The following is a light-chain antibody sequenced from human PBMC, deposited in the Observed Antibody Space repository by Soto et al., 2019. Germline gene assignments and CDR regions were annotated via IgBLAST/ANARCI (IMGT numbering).Light chain of an antibody. CDR3: SSYTSSSTLGV. V-gene: IGLV2-14*01. CDR1: SSDDGGYNY. Sequence: QSALTQTASVSGSPGQSITISCTGTSSDDGGYNYVSWYQQHPGKAPKLMIYDVSNRPSGVSNRFSGSKSGNTASLTISGLQAVDEADYYCSSYTSSSTLGVFGTGTKLTVL. J-gene: IGLJ1*01. CDR2: DVS.